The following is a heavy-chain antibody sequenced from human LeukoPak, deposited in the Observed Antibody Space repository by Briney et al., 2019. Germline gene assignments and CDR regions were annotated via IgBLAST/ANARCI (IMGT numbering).Heavy chain of an antibody. Sequence: PGGSLRLSCAASGFTFSDYYMSWIRQAPGKGLEWVSYISSSGSTIYYADSVKGRFTISRDNAKNSLYLQMNGLRAEDTAVYYCARDSRVARFGGFQHWGQGTLVTVSS. J-gene: IGHJ1*01. CDR1: GFTFSDYY. CDR2: ISSSGSTI. V-gene: IGHV3-11*01. D-gene: IGHD3-16*01. CDR3: ARDSRVARFGGFQH.